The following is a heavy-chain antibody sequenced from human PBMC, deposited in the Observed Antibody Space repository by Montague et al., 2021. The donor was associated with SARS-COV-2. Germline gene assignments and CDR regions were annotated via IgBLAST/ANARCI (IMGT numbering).Heavy chain of an antibody. CDR1: GCSISRYY. CDR3: ARLRRPDGYSYWFGP. CDR2: IYYGGST. V-gene: IGHV4-59*08. Sequence: SETLSLTCTVSGCSISRYYLSLIRQSPGKGLEWIGYIYYGGSTNYSPSFKCRVIMSVDTSNNQFSLQLTSVTAADTAVYYCARLRRPDGYSYWFGPWGQGTLVTVAS. D-gene: IGHD5-24*01. J-gene: IGHJ5*02.